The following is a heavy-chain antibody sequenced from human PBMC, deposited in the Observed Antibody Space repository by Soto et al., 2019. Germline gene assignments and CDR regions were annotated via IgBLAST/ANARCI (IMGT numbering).Heavy chain of an antibody. J-gene: IGHJ4*02. D-gene: IGHD1-26*01. CDR2: IYYSGST. CDR1: GGSVSSGSYY. V-gene: IGHV4-61*01. CDR3: ARGGYSGSWD. Sequence: QVQLQGSGPGLVKPSETLSLTCTVSGGSVSSGSYYWSWIRQPPGKGLEWIGYIYYSGSTNYNPSLKSRVTISVDTSKNQFSLKLSSVTAADTAVYYCARGGYSGSWDWGQGTLVTVSS.